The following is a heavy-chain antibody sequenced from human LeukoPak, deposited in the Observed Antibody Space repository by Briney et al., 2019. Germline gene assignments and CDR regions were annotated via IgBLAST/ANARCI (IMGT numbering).Heavy chain of an antibody. Sequence: PSETLSLTCTVSGGSISSSSYYWGWIRQPPGKGLEWIGSIYYSGSTYYNPSLKSRVTISVDTSKNQFSLKLSSVTAADTAVYYCARQGGGRYFDWLLSIRACFDYWGQGTLVTVSS. V-gene: IGHV4-39*01. J-gene: IGHJ4*02. CDR3: ARQGGGRYFDWLLSIRACFDY. CDR1: GGSISSSSYY. D-gene: IGHD3-9*01. CDR2: IYYSGST.